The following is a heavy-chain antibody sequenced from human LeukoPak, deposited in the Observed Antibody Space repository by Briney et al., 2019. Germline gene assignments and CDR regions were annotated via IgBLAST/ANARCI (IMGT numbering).Heavy chain of an antibody. Sequence: GGSLRLSCAASGFTLSSYAIHWVRQAPGKGLEWVAYIWYDGSNKYYANSVKGRFTISRDNSKRTAYLQMNSLRVEDTAVYYCAKGSYSDASGFDYWGQGALVTVSS. CDR1: GFTLSSYA. CDR2: IWYDGSNK. CDR3: AKGSYSDASGFDY. D-gene: IGHD3-22*01. J-gene: IGHJ4*02. V-gene: IGHV3-30*02.